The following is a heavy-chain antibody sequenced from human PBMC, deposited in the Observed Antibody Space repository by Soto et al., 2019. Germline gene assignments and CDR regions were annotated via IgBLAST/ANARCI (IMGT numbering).Heavy chain of an antibody. Sequence: GGSLRLSCAASGFTFSSYAMSWVRQAPGKGLEWVSAISGSGGSTYYADSVKGRFTISRDNSKNTLYLQMNSLRAEDTAVYYCAKASSSGYYYLYYYFDYWGQGTLVTVSS. CDR3: AKASSSGYYYLYYYFDY. J-gene: IGHJ4*02. CDR1: GFTFSSYA. CDR2: ISGSGGST. V-gene: IGHV3-23*01. D-gene: IGHD3-22*01.